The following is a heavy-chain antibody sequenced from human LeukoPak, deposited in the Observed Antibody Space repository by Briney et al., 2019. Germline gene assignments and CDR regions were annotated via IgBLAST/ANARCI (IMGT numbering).Heavy chain of an antibody. CDR1: GFIVSRHY. CDR2: IYADGTT. Sequence: GGSLRLSCVASGFIVSRHYMGWVRQAPGKGLEWVSVIYADGTTYYADSMAGRFTFSRDNSKNTLYLQMDSLRTEDTAVYYCARGGTQGWLFYDSWGQGTLVTVSS. V-gene: IGHV3-53*01. J-gene: IGHJ5*01. D-gene: IGHD3-22*01. CDR3: ARGGTQGWLFYDS.